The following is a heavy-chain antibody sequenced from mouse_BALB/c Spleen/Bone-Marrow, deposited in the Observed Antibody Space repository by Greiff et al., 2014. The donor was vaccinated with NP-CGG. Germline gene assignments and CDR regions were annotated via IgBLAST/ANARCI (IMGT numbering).Heavy chain of an antibody. D-gene: IGHD2-4*01. Sequence: EVKLEESGAELVRSGASVKLSCTASGFNIKDYYMHWVKQRPEQGLEWIGWIDPENGDTEYAPKFQGKATMTADTSSNTAYLQLSSLTSEDTAVYYCNARGDYDFDYFDYWGQGTTLTVFS. CDR1: GFNIKDYY. CDR2: IDPENGDT. CDR3: NARGDYDFDYFDY. J-gene: IGHJ2*01. V-gene: IGHV14-4*02.